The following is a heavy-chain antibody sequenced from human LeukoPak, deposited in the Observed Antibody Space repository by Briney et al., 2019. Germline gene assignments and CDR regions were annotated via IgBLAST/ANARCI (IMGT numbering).Heavy chain of an antibody. J-gene: IGHJ3*02. Sequence: GGSLRLSCAASGFTFSSYAMSWVRQTPVKGLEWVSGMSGGGTSTYYADSVKGRFTISRDNSKNTLYLQMNSLRAEDTAVYYCAKDLMAAAGTRDAFDIWGQGTMVTVSS. D-gene: IGHD6-13*01. CDR2: MSGGGTST. CDR3: AKDLMAAAGTRDAFDI. CDR1: GFTFSSYA. V-gene: IGHV3-23*01.